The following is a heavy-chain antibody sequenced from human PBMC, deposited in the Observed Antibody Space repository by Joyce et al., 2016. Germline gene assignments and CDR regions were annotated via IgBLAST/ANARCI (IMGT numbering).Heavy chain of an antibody. CDR2: IIPIFGTA. CDR1: GGTFSSYA. CDR3: AYCSTATSDYYYMDV. V-gene: IGHV1-69*06. D-gene: IGHD2-2*01. J-gene: IGHJ6*03. Sequence: QVQLVQSGAEVKKPGSSVKVSCKASGGTFSSYAISWVRQTPGQGLEWMGWIIPIFGTANYAQKFQGRVTITADKSTSTAYMELSSLRSEDTAVYYCAYCSTATSDYYYMDVWGKGTTVTVSS.